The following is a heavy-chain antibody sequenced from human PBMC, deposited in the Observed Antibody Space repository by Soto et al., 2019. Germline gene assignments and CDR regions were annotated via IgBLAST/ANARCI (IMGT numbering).Heavy chain of an antibody. CDR2: IYWDDDK. CDR1: GFSLTTRGVG. V-gene: IGHV2-5*02. CDR3: AHIPNYYQYDWFDP. Sequence: QITLKESGPTLVKPTQTLTLTCTFSGFSLTTRGVGVGWIRQPPGKALECLALIYWDDDKRYSPSLQSRLSNXKXTXTNQVVLKMTNVDPVDTATYYCAHIPNYYQYDWFDPWGQGTLVSVSS. J-gene: IGHJ5*02. D-gene: IGHD3-16*01.